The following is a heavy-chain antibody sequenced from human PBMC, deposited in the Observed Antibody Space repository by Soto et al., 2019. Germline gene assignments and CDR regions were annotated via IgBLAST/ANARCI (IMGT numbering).Heavy chain of an antibody. CDR1: GGTFSSYA. Sequence: QVQLVQSGAEVKKPGSSVKVSCKASGGTFSSYAISWVRQAPGQGLEWVGGIIPIFGTANYEQKFQGRVTITADESTSTAYMELSSLRSEDTAVYYCATEMATKGLDYWGQGTLVTVSS. CDR2: IIPIFGTA. V-gene: IGHV1-69*01. D-gene: IGHD5-12*01. J-gene: IGHJ4*02. CDR3: ATEMATKGLDY.